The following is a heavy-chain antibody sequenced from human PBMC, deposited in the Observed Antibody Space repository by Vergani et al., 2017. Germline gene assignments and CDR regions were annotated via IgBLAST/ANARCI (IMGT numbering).Heavy chain of an antibody. Sequence: EVQLVESGGGLVQPGRSLRLSCAASGFTFDDYAMHWVRQAPAKGLEWVSGISWNSGSIGYADSVKGRFTISRDNAKNSLYLQMNSLRAEDTALYYCARPLIGLHAFDIWGQGTMVTVSS. J-gene: IGHJ3*02. CDR1: GFTFDDYA. CDR3: ARPLIGLHAFDI. CDR2: ISWNSGSI. V-gene: IGHV3-9*01. D-gene: IGHD3-16*01.